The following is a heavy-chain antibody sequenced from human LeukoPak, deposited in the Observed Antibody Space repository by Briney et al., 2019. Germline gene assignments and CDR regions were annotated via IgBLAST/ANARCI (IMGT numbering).Heavy chain of an antibody. CDR2: IIPILGIA. D-gene: IGHD2-15*01. Sequence: SVKVSCKASGGTFSSYAISWVRQAPGQGLEWMGRIIPILGIANYAQKFQGRVTITADKSTSTAYMELSSLRSEDTAVYYCARLGYCSGGSCYSLHYYGMDVWGQGTTVTVSS. CDR1: GGTFSSYA. J-gene: IGHJ6*02. V-gene: IGHV1-69*04. CDR3: ARLGYCSGGSCYSLHYYGMDV.